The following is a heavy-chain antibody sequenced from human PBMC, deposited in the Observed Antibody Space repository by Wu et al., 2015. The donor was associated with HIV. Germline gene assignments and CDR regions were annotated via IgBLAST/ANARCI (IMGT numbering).Heavy chain of an antibody. J-gene: IGHJ3*02. CDR3: AGIVVVPAAMLSGAFDI. CDR1: GGSFSGYY. V-gene: IGHV4-34*01. CDR2: INHSGST. D-gene: IGHD2-2*01. Sequence: QVQLQQWGAGLLKPSETLSLTCAVYGGSFSGYYWSWIRQPPGKGLEWIGEINHSGSTNYNPSLKSRVTISVDTSKNQFSLKLSSVTAADTAVYYCAGIVVVPAAMLSGAFDIWGQGTMVTVSS.